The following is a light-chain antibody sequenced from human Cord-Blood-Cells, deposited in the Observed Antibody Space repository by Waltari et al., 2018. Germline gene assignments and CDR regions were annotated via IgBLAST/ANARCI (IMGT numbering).Light chain of an antibody. CDR1: NIRRKS. CDR3: QVWDSSSGHVV. V-gene: IGLV3-21*04. CDR2: YNS. Sequence: SYALTQPPSVSVAPGNTARSTRRRNNIRRKSLHWYQQKPGPAPVLLIYYNSDRPSGIPERFSGSNSGNSASLTISRLEAGDEADYYCQVWDSSSGHVVFGGGTKLTVL. J-gene: IGLJ2*01.